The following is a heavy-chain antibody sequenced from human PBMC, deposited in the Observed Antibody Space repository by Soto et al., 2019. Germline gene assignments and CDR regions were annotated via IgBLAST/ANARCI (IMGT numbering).Heavy chain of an antibody. Sequence: PGGSLGLSCAASGVTFDDYAMHWVGQAPGKGLEWVSGISWNSGSIGYADSVKGRFTISRDNAKNSLYLQMNSLRAEDTALYYCAKDIIRHSSGWYYFDYWGQGTLVTVSS. CDR1: GVTFDDYA. CDR3: AKDIIRHSSGWYYFDY. D-gene: IGHD6-19*01. J-gene: IGHJ4*02. V-gene: IGHV3-9*01. CDR2: ISWNSGSI.